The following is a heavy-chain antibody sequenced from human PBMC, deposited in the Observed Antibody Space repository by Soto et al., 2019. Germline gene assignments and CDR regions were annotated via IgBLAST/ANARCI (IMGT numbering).Heavy chain of an antibody. CDR2: VYYSGTT. J-gene: IGHJ5*02. Sequence: LRLTCTVSGGSINNYYWSWIRQSPGKGLEWIGYVYYSGTTNYNPTLKGRITILVDTSENQFSLKLTSVTAEDTAMYYCAREFRDGSNTRLAFDPWGQGTLVTVSS. V-gene: IGHV4-59*12. CDR3: AREFRDGSNTRLAFDP. D-gene: IGHD6-6*01. CDR1: GGSINNYY.